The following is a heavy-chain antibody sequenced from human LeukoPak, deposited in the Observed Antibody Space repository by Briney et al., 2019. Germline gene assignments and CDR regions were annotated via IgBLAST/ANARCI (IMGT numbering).Heavy chain of an antibody. CDR3: AKAVRRIAAAGFFDY. V-gene: IGHV3-23*01. D-gene: IGHD6-13*01. CDR1: GFTLSSYA. Sequence: GGPLRLSCAASGFTLSSYAMSWVRQAPGKGLEWVSAISGSGGSTYYADSVKGRFTISRDNSKNTLYLQMNSLRAEDTAVYYCAKAVRRIAAAGFFDYWGQGTLVTVSS. J-gene: IGHJ4*02. CDR2: ISGSGGST.